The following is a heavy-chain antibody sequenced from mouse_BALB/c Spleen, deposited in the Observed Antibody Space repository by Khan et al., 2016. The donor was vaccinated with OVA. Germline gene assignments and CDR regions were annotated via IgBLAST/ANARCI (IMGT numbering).Heavy chain of an antibody. CDR2: INPNTGES. Sequence: QIQLVQSGPELKKPGETVKISCKASGYTFTDYGMNWVKQAPGKGLKWMVWINPNTGESTFAEDFKGRFAFSLETSARTAYLQINNLKNEDTTICVGAGDDYYGSAYRNLEHDALDYWGQGTSVTVSS. CDR3: AGDDYYGSAYRNLEHDALDY. V-gene: IGHV9-3*02. D-gene: IGHD1-1*01. CDR1: GYTFTDYG. J-gene: IGHJ4*01.